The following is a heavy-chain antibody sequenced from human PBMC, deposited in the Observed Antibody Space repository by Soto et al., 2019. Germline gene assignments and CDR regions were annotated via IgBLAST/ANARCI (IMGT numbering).Heavy chain of an antibody. CDR1: AFTFSSYG. CDR3: ARSYYDFWSGYSPYYGMDV. CDR2: IWYDGSNK. D-gene: IGHD3-3*01. Sequence: GGSLRLACASSAFTFSSYGMHWVRQAPGKGLEWVAAIWYDGSNKYYADSVKGRFTISRDNSKNTLYLQMNSLRAEDTAVHYCARSYYDFWSGYSPYYGMDVWGQGTTVT. J-gene: IGHJ6*02. V-gene: IGHV3-33*01.